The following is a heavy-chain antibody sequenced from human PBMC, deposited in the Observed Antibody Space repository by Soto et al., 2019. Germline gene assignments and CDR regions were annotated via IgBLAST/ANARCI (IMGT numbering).Heavy chain of an antibody. J-gene: IGHJ6*02. Sequence: GGSLRLSCAASGFTFSSYSMNWVRQAPGKGLEWVSSISSSSSYIYYADSVKGRFTISRDNAKNSLYLQMNSLRVEDTAVYYCARDYKNYYDSSGLLAPYYYYGMDVWGQGTTVTVSS. D-gene: IGHD3-22*01. CDR1: GFTFSSYS. CDR3: ARDYKNYYDSSGLLAPYYYYGMDV. V-gene: IGHV3-21*01. CDR2: ISSSSSYI.